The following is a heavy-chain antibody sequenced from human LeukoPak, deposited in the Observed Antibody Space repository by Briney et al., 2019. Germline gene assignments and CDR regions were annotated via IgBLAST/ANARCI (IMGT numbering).Heavy chain of an antibody. CDR1: GFTFSNDW. Sequence: GGSLRLSCAASGFTFSNDWMSWVRQAPGKGLEWVGRIKSKTDGGTTDYAAPMKGRFTISRDDSKNTLYLQMNSLKTVDTAVYYCTTDPTQGRNLRRGRDFDYWGQGTLVTVSS. CDR3: TTDPTQGRNLRRGRDFDY. V-gene: IGHV3-15*01. CDR2: IKSKTDGGTT. J-gene: IGHJ4*02. D-gene: IGHD1-14*01.